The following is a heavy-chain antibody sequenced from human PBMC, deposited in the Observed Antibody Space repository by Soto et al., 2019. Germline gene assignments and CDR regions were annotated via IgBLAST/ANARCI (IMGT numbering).Heavy chain of an antibody. CDR3: AKEWGRITIFGVVIRPLYYGMDV. CDR1: GFTFSSYG. CDR2: ISYDGSNK. J-gene: IGHJ6*02. V-gene: IGHV3-30*18. Sequence: GGSLRLSCAASGFTFSSYGMHWVRQAPGKGLEWVAVISYDGSNKYYADSVKGRFTISRDNSKNTLYLQMNSLRAEDTAVYYCAKEWGRITIFGVVIRPLYYGMDVWGQGTTVTVSS. D-gene: IGHD3-3*01.